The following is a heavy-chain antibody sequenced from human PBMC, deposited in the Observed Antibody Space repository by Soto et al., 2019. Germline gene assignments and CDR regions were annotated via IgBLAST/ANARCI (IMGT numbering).Heavy chain of an antibody. V-gene: IGHV4-39*01. CDR3: ARQGCSGGSCYSLGYYGMDV. J-gene: IGHJ6*02. CDR1: GGSISSSSYY. CDR2: IYYSGST. Sequence: QLQLQESGPGLVKPSETLSLTCTVSGGSISSSSYYWGWMRQPPGKGLEWIGSIYYSGSTYYNPALKSRVTISVHTSKNQFSLKLSSVTAADTAVYYCARQGCSGGSCYSLGYYGMDVWGQGTTVTVSS. D-gene: IGHD2-15*01.